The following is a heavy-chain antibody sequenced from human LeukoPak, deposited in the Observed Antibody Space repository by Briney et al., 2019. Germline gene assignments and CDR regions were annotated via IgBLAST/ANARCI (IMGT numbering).Heavy chain of an antibody. J-gene: IGHJ5*02. Sequence: SETLSLTCAVYGGSFSGYYWSWIRQPPGKGLEWIGEINHSGSTNYNPSLKSRVTISVDTSNNQFSLKLSSVTAADTAVYYCASRGYCGTTSCPRRKHWFDPWGQGTLVTVSS. CDR2: INHSGST. D-gene: IGHD2-2*01. V-gene: IGHV4-34*01. CDR3: ASRGYCGTTSCPRRKHWFDP. CDR1: GGSFSGYY.